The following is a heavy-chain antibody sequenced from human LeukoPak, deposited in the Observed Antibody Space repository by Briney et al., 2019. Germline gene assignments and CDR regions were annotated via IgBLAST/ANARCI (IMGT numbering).Heavy chain of an antibody. CDR3: VRYGRRANDQPFDV. J-gene: IGHJ3*01. V-gene: IGHV3-33*08. Sequence: GGSLRLSCAASGFTFSSYGMSWVRQAPGKGLEWVAFIRYDGSNKYYADSVTGRFTVSRDHAKNSLFLQMNSLRAEDTAVYYCVRYGRRANDQPFDVWGQGTMVTVSS. CDR1: GFTFSSYG. CDR2: IRYDGSNK. D-gene: IGHD1-1*01.